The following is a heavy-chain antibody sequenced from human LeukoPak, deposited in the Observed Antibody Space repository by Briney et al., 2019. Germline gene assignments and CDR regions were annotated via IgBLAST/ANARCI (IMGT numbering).Heavy chain of an antibody. Sequence: GGSLRLSCAASGFTFSSYGMHWVRQAPGKGLEWVAFIRYDGSNKYYADSVKGRFTISRDNSKNTLYLQMNSLRAEDTAVYYCAKDQVPYSYGHFDYWGQGTLVTVSS. J-gene: IGHJ4*02. D-gene: IGHD5-18*01. CDR2: IRYDGSNK. CDR1: GFTFSSYG. CDR3: AKDQVPYSYGHFDY. V-gene: IGHV3-30*02.